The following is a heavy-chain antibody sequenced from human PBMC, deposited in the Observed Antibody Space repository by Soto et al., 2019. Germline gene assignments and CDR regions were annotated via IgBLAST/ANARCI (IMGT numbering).Heavy chain of an antibody. CDR3: ATSYGSGYRAFDS. CDR2: INPILSMS. J-gene: IGHJ4*02. V-gene: IGHV1-69*02. Sequence: QVQLVQSGAEVKKPGSSVKVSCKASGDTFSFYTINWVRQAPGLGLEWVGRINPILSMSNYAQKFQGRVTMTADQATTTAYMELRSLRSADTAMYFCATSYGSGYRAFDSWGQGALVTVSS. D-gene: IGHD3-10*01. CDR1: GDTFSFYT.